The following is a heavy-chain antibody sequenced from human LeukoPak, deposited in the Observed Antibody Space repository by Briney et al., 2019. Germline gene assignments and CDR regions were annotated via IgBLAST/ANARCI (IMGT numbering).Heavy chain of an antibody. Sequence: GASVKVSCKASGYTFTGYYMHWVRQAPGQGLEWMGRINPNSGGTNYAQKFQGRVTMTRDTSISTAYMELSRLRSDETAVYYCARGPSGYCSGGSCYLVDYWGQGTLVTVSS. V-gene: IGHV1-2*06. D-gene: IGHD2-15*01. CDR1: GYTFTGYY. J-gene: IGHJ4*02. CDR2: INPNSGGT. CDR3: ARGPSGYCSGGSCYLVDY.